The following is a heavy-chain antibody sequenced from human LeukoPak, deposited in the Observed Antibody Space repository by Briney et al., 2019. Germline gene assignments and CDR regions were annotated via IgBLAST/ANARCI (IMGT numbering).Heavy chain of an antibody. CDR2: IYPGDSDT. D-gene: IGHD6-13*01. CDR3: ARRAAGTVEFDY. J-gene: IGHJ4*02. Sequence: GESLKMSSKGSGYSFTSYWIGRVRQMPGKGLEWMGIIYPGDSDTRYSPSFQGQVTISADKSISTAYLQWSSLKALDTAMYDCARRAAGTVEFDYCCQGTLVTVSS. V-gene: IGHV5-51*01. CDR1: GYSFTSYW.